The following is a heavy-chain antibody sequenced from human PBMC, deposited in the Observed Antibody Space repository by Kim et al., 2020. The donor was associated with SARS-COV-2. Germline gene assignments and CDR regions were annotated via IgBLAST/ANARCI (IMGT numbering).Heavy chain of an antibody. CDR2: ISYDGSNK. CDR1: GFTFSSYA. CDR3: AEGGDHPYYYYGMDV. V-gene: IGHV3-30-3*01. J-gene: IGHJ6*02. Sequence: GGSLRLSCAASGFTFSSYAMHWVRQAPGKGLEWVAVISYDGSNKYYADSVKGRFTISRDNSKNTLYLQMNSLRAEDTAVYYCAEGGDHPYYYYGMDVWGQGTTVTVSS. D-gene: IGHD2-21*02.